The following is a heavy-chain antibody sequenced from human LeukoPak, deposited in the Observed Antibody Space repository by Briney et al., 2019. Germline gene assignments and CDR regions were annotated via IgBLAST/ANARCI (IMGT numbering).Heavy chain of an antibody. D-gene: IGHD2-2*01. CDR3: ARGIVVVPARPPYFDY. Sequence: PSQTLSLTCTVSGGSISSGSYYWSWIRQPAGKGLEWIGRIYTSGSTNYNPSLKSRVTISVDTSKNQFSLKLSSVTAADTAVYYCARGIVVVPARPPYFDYWGQGTLVTVSS. CDR1: GGSISSGSYY. V-gene: IGHV4-61*02. J-gene: IGHJ4*02. CDR2: IYTSGST.